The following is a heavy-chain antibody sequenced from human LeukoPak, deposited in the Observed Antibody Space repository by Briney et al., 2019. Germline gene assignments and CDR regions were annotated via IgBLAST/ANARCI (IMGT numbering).Heavy chain of an antibody. CDR2: ISYDGSNK. J-gene: IGHJ4*02. CDR1: GFTFSSYG. V-gene: IGHV3-30*19. Sequence: GGSLRLSCAASGFTFSSYGMHWVRQAPGKGLEWVAVISYDGSNKYYADSVKGRFTISRDNSKNTLYLQMNSLRAEDTAVYYCARVQVGATQSFDYWGQGTLVTVSS. D-gene: IGHD1-26*01. CDR3: ARVQVGATQSFDY.